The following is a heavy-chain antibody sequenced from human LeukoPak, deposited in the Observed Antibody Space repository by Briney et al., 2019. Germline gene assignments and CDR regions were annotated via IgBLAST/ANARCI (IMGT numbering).Heavy chain of an antibody. J-gene: IGHJ5*02. CDR2: INPSGGST. CDR3: ARDPHSGSSYNWFDP. D-gene: IGHD1-26*01. V-gene: IGHV1-46*01. Sequence: GASVKVSCKASGYTFTSYGISWVRQAPGQGLEWMGIINPSGGSTSYAQKFQGRVTMTRDTSTSTVYMELSSLRSEDTAVYYCARDPHSGSSYNWFDPWGQGTLVTVSS. CDR1: GYTFTSYG.